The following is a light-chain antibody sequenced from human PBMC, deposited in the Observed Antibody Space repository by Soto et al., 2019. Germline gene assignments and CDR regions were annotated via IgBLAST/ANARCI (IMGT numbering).Light chain of an antibody. CDR3: QQYESYPMT. CDR1: QSISSW. CDR2: KAS. V-gene: IGKV1-5*03. J-gene: IGKJ4*01. Sequence: DSQMTQYPSTLSASVGDRVTITCRASQSISSWLAWYQQKPGKAPKLLISKASTLQSGVPPRFRGSGSGTYFTLTISSLQPDDFAPYYCQQYESYPMTFGGGTKVEIK.